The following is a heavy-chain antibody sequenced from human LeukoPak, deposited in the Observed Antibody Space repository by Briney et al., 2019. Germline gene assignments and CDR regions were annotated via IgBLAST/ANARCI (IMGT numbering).Heavy chain of an antibody. Sequence: GGSLRLSCAASGFTFSTDSIHWVRQAPGKGLEWVSAFGTGFGTYYPDSLKGRFTISRDNSKNTLFLRMNSLRAEDTAVYYCARSSGWWSLDYWGQGTLVTVSS. V-gene: IGHV3-23*01. D-gene: IGHD6-19*01. CDR3: ARSSGWWSLDY. CDR1: GFTFSTDS. CDR2: FGTGFGT. J-gene: IGHJ4*02.